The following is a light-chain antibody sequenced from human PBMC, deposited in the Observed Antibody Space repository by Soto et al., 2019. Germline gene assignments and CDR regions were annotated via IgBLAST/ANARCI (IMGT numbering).Light chain of an antibody. CDR2: DVS. CDR1: SSDVGGYNY. V-gene: IGLV2-14*01. J-gene: IGLJ1*01. Sequence: ALTQPASVSGSPGQSITISCTGTSSDVGGYNYVSWYQQHPGKAPKLMIYDVSNRPSGVSNRFSGSKSGNTASLTISGLQAEDEADYYCNPYTSSRTYVFGTGTKVTVL. CDR3: NPYTSSRTYV.